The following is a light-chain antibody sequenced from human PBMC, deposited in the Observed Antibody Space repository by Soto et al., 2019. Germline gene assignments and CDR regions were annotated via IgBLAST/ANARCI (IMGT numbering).Light chain of an antibody. V-gene: IGLV1-44*01. CDR1: SSNVGSNT. CDR2: NNN. CDR3: AAWDDSLNCWV. J-gene: IGLJ3*02. Sequence: QSVLTQPPSASGTPGQRVTISCSGSSSNVGSNTVNWYQQLPGTAPKLLIYNNNQRPSGVPDRFSGSKSGTSASLAISGLQSEDEADYYCAAWDDSLNCWVFGGGTKLTVL.